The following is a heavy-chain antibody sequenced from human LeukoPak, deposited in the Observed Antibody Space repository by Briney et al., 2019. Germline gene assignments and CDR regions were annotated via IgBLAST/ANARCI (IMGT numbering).Heavy chain of an antibody. CDR3: ARDPSIGYYYDSSGTRLDV. D-gene: IGHD3-22*01. J-gene: IGHJ6*04. CDR1: GGSISSSSYY. Sequence: PSETLSLTCTVSGGSISSSSYYWGWIRQPPGKGLEWIGSIYYSGSTYYNPSLRSRVTISVDTSKNQFSLKLSSVTAADTAVYYCARDPSIGYYYDSSGTRLDVWGKGTTVTVSS. CDR2: IYYSGST. V-gene: IGHV4-39*07.